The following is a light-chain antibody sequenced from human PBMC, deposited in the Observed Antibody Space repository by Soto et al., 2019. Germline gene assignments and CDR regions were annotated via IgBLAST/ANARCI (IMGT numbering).Light chain of an antibody. CDR1: QSISSY. CDR2: AAS. V-gene: IGKV1-39*01. J-gene: IGKJ4*01. Sequence: DIQMTQSPSSLSASVGDRVTITCRASQSISSYLNWYQQKPGKAPKLLIYAASSLQSGVPSRFSGSGSGTDFTLTISSXQPEDFATCYCQQSYSTPLTFGGGTKVDIK. CDR3: QQSYSTPLT.